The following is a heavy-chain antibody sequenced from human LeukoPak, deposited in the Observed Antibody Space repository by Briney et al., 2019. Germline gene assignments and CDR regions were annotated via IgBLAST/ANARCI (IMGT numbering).Heavy chain of an antibody. V-gene: IGHV4-30-2*01. CDR1: GGPISSGGYS. Sequence: SQTLSLTCAVSGGPISSGGYSWSWIRQPPGKGLEWIGYIYHSGSTYYNPSLKSRVTISVDRSKNQFSLKLSSVTAADTTVYYCARGDYYGSDDGGENWFDPWGQGTLVTVSS. D-gene: IGHD3-10*01. J-gene: IGHJ5*02. CDR3: ARGDYYGSDDGGENWFDP. CDR2: IYHSGST.